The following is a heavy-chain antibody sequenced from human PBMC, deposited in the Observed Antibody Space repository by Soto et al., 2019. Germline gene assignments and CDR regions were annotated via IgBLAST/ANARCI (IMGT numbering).Heavy chain of an antibody. J-gene: IGHJ4*02. CDR3: ARGGLSTRTFDY. Sequence: GESLKIPRKGSGYNFARYWIAWGRQMPRKGLELRGIIYPSDSDTRYRPSFQGQVTISADTSISSACLQWSSLRASDTAMYYCARGGLSTRTFDYWGQGTPVTVSS. CDR1: GYNFARYW. V-gene: IGHV5-51*01. D-gene: IGHD1-1*01. CDR2: IYPSDSDT.